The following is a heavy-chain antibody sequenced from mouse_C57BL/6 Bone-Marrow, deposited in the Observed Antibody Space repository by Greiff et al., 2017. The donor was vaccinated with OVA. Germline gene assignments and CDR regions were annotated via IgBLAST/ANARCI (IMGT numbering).Heavy chain of an antibody. CDR3: ALTTVVDYAMDY. CDR2: IYPRSGNT. CDR1: GYTFTSYG. J-gene: IGHJ4*01. D-gene: IGHD1-1*01. V-gene: IGHV1-81*01. Sequence: VQLQQSGAELARPGASVKLSCKASGYTFTSYGISWVKQRTGQGLEWIGEIYPRSGNTYYNEKFKGQATLTADKSSSTVYLQLRSLTSEDSAVSFCALTTVVDYAMDYWGQGTSVTVSS.